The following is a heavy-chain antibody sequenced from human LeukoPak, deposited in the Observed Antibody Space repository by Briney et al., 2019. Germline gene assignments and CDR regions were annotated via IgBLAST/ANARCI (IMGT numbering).Heavy chain of an antibody. D-gene: IGHD4-17*01. CDR3: ARQGKWVTKYFDY. J-gene: IGHJ4*02. Sequence: ASVKVSCKASGYTFTGYYMHWVRQAPGQGLEWMGWINPNSGGTNYAQKFQGRVTMTRDTSISTAYMELSSLRSDDTAVYYCARQGKWVTKYFDYWGQGTLVTVSS. V-gene: IGHV1-2*02. CDR2: INPNSGGT. CDR1: GYTFTGYY.